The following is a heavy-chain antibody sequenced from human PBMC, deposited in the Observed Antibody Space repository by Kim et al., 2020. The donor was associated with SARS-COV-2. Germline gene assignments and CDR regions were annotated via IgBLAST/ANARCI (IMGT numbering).Heavy chain of an antibody. Sequence: SETLSLTCAVYGGSFSGYYWSWIRQPPGKGLEWIGEINHSGSTNYNPSLKSRVTISVDTSKNQFSLKLSSVTAADTAVYYCARDPPTYYYGSGTGGAFDIWGQGTMVTVSS. CDR1: GGSFSGYY. CDR2: INHSGST. J-gene: IGHJ3*02. D-gene: IGHD3-10*01. V-gene: IGHV4-34*01. CDR3: ARDPPTYYYGSGTGGAFDI.